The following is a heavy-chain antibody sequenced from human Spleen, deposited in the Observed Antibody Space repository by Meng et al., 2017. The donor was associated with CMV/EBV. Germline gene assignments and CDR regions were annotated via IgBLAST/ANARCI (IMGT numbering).Heavy chain of an antibody. CDR2: IKSNTDCGTT. CDR1: FSSAW. J-gene: IGHJ4*02. Sequence: FSSAWMNWFRQAPGKGLEWVGRIKSNTDCGTTYFAAPVLGIFTISRDYSKNTLYLQMNSLKTEDTAVYYCTTEDLGYYDSSGYFDYWGQGTLVTVSS. D-gene: IGHD3-22*01. CDR3: TTEDLGYYDSSGYFDY. V-gene: IGHV3-15*07.